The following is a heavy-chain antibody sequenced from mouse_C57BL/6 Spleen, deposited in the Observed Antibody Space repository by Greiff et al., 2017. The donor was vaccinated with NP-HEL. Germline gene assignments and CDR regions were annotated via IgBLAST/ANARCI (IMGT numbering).Heavy chain of an antibody. CDR2: IHPNSGST. V-gene: IGHV1-64*01. D-gene: IGHD3-2*02. Sequence: VQLQQPGAELVKPGASVKLSCKASGYTFTSYWMHWVKQRPGQGLEWIGMIHPNSGSTNYNEKFKSKATLTVDKSSSTAYMQLSSLTSEDSAVYYCARSQLRDGYFDYWGQGTTLTVSS. CDR3: ARSQLRDGYFDY. CDR1: GYTFTSYW. J-gene: IGHJ2*01.